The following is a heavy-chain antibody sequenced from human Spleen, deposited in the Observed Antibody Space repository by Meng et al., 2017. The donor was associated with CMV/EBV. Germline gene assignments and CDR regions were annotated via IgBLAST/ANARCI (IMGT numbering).Heavy chain of an antibody. CDR3: ARTFNHSHEGGNYYSFYGVDV. V-gene: IGHV1-2*02. D-gene: IGHD2/OR15-2a*01. CDR2: INPNSGVT. Sequence: ASVKVSCKASGYTFSGYYMHWVRQAPGQGLEWMGWINPNSGVTTYAQKFQGRVTMTSDTSITTAYMELSRLRSDDTAVYYCARTFNHSHEGGNYYSFYGVDVWGQGTTVTVSS. CDR1: GYTFSGYY. J-gene: IGHJ6*02.